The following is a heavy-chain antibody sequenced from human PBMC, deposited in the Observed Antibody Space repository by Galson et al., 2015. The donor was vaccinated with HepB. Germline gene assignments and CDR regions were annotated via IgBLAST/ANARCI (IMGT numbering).Heavy chain of an antibody. V-gene: IGHV1-18*01. CDR3: ARHALDYDILTGYRGGYFDY. CDR1: GYTFTSYG. J-gene: IGHJ4*02. D-gene: IGHD3-9*01. Sequence: SVKVSCKASGYTFTSYGISWVRQAPGQGLEWMGWISAYNGNTNYAQKLQRRVTMTTDTSTSTAYMELRSLRSDDTAVYYCARHALDYDILTGYRGGYFDYWGQGTLVTVSS. CDR2: ISAYNGNT.